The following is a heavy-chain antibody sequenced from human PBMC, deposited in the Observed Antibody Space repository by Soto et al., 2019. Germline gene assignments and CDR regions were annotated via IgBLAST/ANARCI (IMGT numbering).Heavy chain of an antibody. V-gene: IGHV5-10-1*01. J-gene: IGHJ6*02. CDR3: ARHSSSSPYYYGMDV. CDR2: IDPSDSYT. D-gene: IGHD6-6*01. CDR1: GYSFTSYW. Sequence: GESLKISCKGSGYSFTSYWISWVRQMPGKGLEWMGRIDPSDSYTNYSPSFQGHVTISADKSISTAYLQWSSLKASDTAMYYCARHSSSSPYYYGMDVWGQGTTVTVSS.